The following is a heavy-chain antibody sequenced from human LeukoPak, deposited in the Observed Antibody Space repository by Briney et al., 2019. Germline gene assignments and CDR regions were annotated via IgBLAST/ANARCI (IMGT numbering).Heavy chain of an antibody. J-gene: IGHJ5*02. D-gene: IGHD3-10*01. Sequence: GASVKVSCKASGGTFSSYAISWVRQAPGQGLEWMGMIIPIFGIANYAQKFQGRVTITADKSTSTAYMELSSLRSEDTAVYYCARGELGSANWFDPWGQGTLVTVSS. V-gene: IGHV1-69*04. CDR2: IIPIFGIA. CDR1: GGTFSSYA. CDR3: ARGELGSANWFDP.